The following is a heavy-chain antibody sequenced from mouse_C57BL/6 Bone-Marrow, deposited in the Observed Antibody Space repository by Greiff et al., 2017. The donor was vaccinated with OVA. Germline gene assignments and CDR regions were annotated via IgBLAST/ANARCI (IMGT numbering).Heavy chain of an antibody. J-gene: IGHJ2*01. CDR1: GYTFTDYY. Sequence: VQLQQSGAELVRPGASVKLSCTASGYTFTDYYINWVKQRPGQGLEWIARIYPGSGNTYYIERLKGNATLTAEKTSSIAYMQLSSLTSEDSAVYIYARDRYYDNRTYYDYWGQGATLTASS. D-gene: IGHD1-1*01. CDR2: IYPGSGNT. CDR3: ARDRYYDNRTYYDY. V-gene: IGHV1-76*01.